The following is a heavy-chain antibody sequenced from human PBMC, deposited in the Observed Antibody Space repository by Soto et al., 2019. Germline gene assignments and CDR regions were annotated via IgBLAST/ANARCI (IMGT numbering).Heavy chain of an antibody. Sequence: ASVKVSCKASGYTFTSYGISWVRQAPGQGLEWVGWISAYNGNTNYAQKLQGRVTMTTDTSTSTAYMELRSLRSDDTAVYYCARVSGSYYYYYGMDVWGQGTTVTVS. CDR3: ARVSGSYYYYYGMDV. CDR2: ISAYNGNT. V-gene: IGHV1-18*01. D-gene: IGHD1-26*01. CDR1: GYTFTSYG. J-gene: IGHJ6*02.